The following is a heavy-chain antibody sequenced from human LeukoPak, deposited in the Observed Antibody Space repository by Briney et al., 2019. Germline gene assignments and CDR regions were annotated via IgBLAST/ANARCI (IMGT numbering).Heavy chain of an antibody. CDR1: GYTFTGYY. CDR3: ARESELYFDY. V-gene: IGHV1-2*02. D-gene: IGHD1-26*01. J-gene: IGHJ4*02. CDR2: INPNSGGT. Sequence: GASVKVSCKASGYTFTGYYMHWVRQAPGQGLEWMGWINPNSGGTNYAQKFQGRVTITADESTSTAYMELSSLRSEDTAVYYCARESELYFDYWGQGTLVTVSS.